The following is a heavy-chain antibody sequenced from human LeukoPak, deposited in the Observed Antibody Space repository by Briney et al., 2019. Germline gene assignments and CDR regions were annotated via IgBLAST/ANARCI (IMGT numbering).Heavy chain of an antibody. CDR2: IYYSGST. D-gene: IGHD3-22*01. CDR3: ARSAYYDSSGYRIDY. V-gene: IGHV4-61*05. CDR1: GGSISSSSYY. J-gene: IGHJ4*02. Sequence: PSETLSLTCTVSGGSISSSSYYWGWIRQPPGKGLEWIGYIYYSGSTNYNPSLKSRVTITVDTSKNQFSLKLSSVTAADTAVYYCARSAYYDSSGYRIDYWGQGTLVTVSS.